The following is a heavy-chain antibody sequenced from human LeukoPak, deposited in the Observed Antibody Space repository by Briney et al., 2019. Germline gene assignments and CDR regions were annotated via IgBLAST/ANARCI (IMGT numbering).Heavy chain of an antibody. CDR3: ARDFLPRQQLVPRSFFSYYYYGMDV. Sequence: PGGSLRLSCAASGFNVFSSYMSWVRQVPGKGLEWVSFIYSDGSTFYADYVKGRFTISRDDSKNTLYLQMNSLRAEDTAVYYCARDFLPRQQLVPRSFFSYYYYGMDVWGEGTTVTVSS. CDR2: IYSDGST. J-gene: IGHJ6*04. CDR1: GFNVFSSY. D-gene: IGHD6-13*01. V-gene: IGHV3-53*01.